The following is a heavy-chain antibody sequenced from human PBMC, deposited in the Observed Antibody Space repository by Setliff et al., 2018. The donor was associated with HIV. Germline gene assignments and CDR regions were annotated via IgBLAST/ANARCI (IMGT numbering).Heavy chain of an antibody. CDR3: AKDLLASFGEPYPPTANWFDH. CDR2: ISGSGGST. Sequence: GGSLRLSCAASRFTFSSYAMSWVRQAPGKGLEWVSDISGSGGSTYYADSVKGRFTISRDNSKNTLYLQMNSLRVEDTAVYYCAKDLLASFGEPYPPTANWFDHLGQGTLVTVPQ. J-gene: IGHJ5*02. D-gene: IGHD3-10*01. CDR1: RFTFSSYA. V-gene: IGHV3-23*01.